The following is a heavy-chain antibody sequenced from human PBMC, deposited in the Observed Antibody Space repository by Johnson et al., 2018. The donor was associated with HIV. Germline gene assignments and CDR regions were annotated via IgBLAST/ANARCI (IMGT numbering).Heavy chain of an antibody. CDR2: VSYDGSTE. J-gene: IGHJ3*02. Sequence: QEKLVESGGGVVQPGRSLRLACPVSGFIFTNFAMHWVRQAPGKGLEWVAVVSYDGSTEFYADSVKGRFTISRDNSKNTLFLQMNGLRPEDTAVYYCARGQGFWAFDIWGQGTMVTVSS. D-gene: IGHD3-3*01. CDR1: GFIFTNFA. V-gene: IGHV3-30*04. CDR3: ARGQGFWAFDI.